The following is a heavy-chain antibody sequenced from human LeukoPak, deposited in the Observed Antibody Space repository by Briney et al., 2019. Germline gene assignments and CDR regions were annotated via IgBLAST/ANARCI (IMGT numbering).Heavy chain of an antibody. Sequence: PGGSLRLSCAASGFTFSSYAMSWVRQAPGKGLEWVSAISGSGGSTYYADSVKGRFTISRDNSKNTLYLQMNSLRAEDTAVYYCAKESHRLIVGGDSSGADYWGQGTLVTVSS. D-gene: IGHD3-22*01. V-gene: IGHV3-23*01. J-gene: IGHJ4*02. CDR2: ISGSGGST. CDR3: AKESHRLIVGGDSSGADY. CDR1: GFTFSSYA.